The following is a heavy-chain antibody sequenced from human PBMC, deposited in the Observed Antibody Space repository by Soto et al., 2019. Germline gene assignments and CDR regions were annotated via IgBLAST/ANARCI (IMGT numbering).Heavy chain of an antibody. CDR1: GFTFSSYE. CDR3: ARDRTYYFDY. J-gene: IGHJ4*02. Sequence: PGGSLRLSCAASGFTFSSYEMNWVRQAPGKGLEWLSCISSGGSTIYYTDSVKGRFTISRDNAKNSLYLQMNSLRAEDTAVYYCARDRTYYFDYWGQGTLVTVSS. CDR2: ISSGGSTI. V-gene: IGHV3-48*03.